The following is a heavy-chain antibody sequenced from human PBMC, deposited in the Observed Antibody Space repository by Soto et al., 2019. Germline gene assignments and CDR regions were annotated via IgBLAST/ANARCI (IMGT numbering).Heavy chain of an antibody. D-gene: IGHD3-10*01. Sequence: QVQLVQSGAEVKKPGASVKVSCKASGYTFTSYYMHWVRQAPGQGLEWMGIINPSGGSTSYAQKFQGRVTMTRDTSTSTVYMVLSSLRSEDTAVYYCARSLPSRAEYFQHWGQGTLVTVSS. J-gene: IGHJ1*01. CDR3: ARSLPSRAEYFQH. V-gene: IGHV1-46*03. CDR1: GYTFTSYY. CDR2: INPSGGST.